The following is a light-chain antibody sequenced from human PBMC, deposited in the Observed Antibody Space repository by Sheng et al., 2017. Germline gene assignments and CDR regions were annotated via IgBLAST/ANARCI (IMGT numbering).Light chain of an antibody. J-gene: IGLJ2*01. CDR2: DVT. V-gene: IGLV2-8*01. CDR1: SSDVGAYNY. Sequence: QSALTQPPSASGSPGQSVTISCTGTSSDVGAYNYVSWYQQHPGKAPKLIIYDVTKRPSGVPDRFSGSKSGSTASLTVSGLQADDESSYYCCSYAGSFTMVFGGGTKLTVL. CDR3: CSYAGSFTMV.